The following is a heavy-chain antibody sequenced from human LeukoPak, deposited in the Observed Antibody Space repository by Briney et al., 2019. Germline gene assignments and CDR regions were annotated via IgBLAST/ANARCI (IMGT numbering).Heavy chain of an antibody. J-gene: IGHJ4*02. Sequence: ASVKVSCKASGYTFTGYYMHWVRQAPGQGLERMGWINPNSGGTNYAQKFQGRVTMTRDTSISTAYMELSRLRSDDTAVYYCARGTAMEPYYFDYWGQGTLVTVSS. CDR1: GYTFTGYY. CDR3: ARGTAMEPYYFDY. CDR2: INPNSGGT. D-gene: IGHD5-18*01. V-gene: IGHV1-2*02.